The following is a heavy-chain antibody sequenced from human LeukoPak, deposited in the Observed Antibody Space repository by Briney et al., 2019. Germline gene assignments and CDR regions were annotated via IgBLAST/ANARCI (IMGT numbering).Heavy chain of an antibody. J-gene: IGHJ4*02. CDR2: INPNSGGT. V-gene: IGHV1-2*02. Sequence: ASVKVSCKASGGTFSSCYLHWVRQAPGQGLEWMGWINPNSGGTNYAQKFQGRVTMTRDTSISTAYMELSSLRSDDTAVYYCARLSPYAGAYYFDSWGQGSLVTVSS. CDR3: ARLSPYAGAYYFDS. D-gene: IGHD3-10*01. CDR1: GGTFSSCY.